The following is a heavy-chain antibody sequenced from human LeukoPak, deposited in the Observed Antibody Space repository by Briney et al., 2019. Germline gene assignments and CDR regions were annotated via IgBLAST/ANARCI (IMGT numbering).Heavy chain of an antibody. CDR2: ISGSGSST. V-gene: IGHV3-23*01. Sequence: GGSLGLSCAASGFTFSSYAMSWVRQAPGKGLEWVSPISGSGSSTYYADSVKGRFTISRDNSKNTLYLQMNSLRAEDTAVYYCAKGVAVASPYYFDYWGQGTLVTVSS. CDR3: AKGVAVASPYYFDY. CDR1: GFTFSSYA. D-gene: IGHD6-19*01. J-gene: IGHJ4*02.